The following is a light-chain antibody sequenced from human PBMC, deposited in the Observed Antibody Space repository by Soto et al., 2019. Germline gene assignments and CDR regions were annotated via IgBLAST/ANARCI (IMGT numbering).Light chain of an antibody. J-gene: IGLJ1*01. CDR2: EVN. CDR3: NSYTSTTPYV. V-gene: IGLV2-14*01. CDR1: SSCVCGYRY. Sequence: QSVLTQPASGKRSLGQSVIISCNGTSSCVCGYRYVSCFQRDPGKAPKGIIYEVNNRASGVSNRFSGSKSGNTASLIISGLQAEDEADYYCNSYTSTTPYVFGTGTKVTVL.